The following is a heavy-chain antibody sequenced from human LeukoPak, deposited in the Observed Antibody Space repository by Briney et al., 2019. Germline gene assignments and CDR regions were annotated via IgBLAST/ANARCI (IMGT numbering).Heavy chain of an antibody. J-gene: IGHJ4*02. Sequence: PSETLSLTCAVSGGSFSGYYWSWIRQPPGKGLEWIGEINNSGSTNYNPSLKSRVTISVDTSTNQFSLKLSSVTAADTAVYYCARAKYCSSTSCYTESGFDYWGQGTLVTVSS. CDR3: ARAKYCSSTSCYTESGFDY. CDR2: INNSGST. V-gene: IGHV4-34*01. D-gene: IGHD2-2*02. CDR1: GGSFSGYY.